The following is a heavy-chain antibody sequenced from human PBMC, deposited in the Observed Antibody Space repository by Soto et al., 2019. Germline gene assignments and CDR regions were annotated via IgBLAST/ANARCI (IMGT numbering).Heavy chain of an antibody. CDR2: ISTSGGTI. Sequence: PGGSLRLSCAATGFTFSFYEMNWVRQAPRKGLEWVSYISTSGGTIYYEDSVMGRFTISRDNAKNTLYLQMNNLRAEDTAVYYCVRDGYGDPYYYYGMDVWGQGTTVTVSS. V-gene: IGHV3-48*03. J-gene: IGHJ6*02. CDR3: VRDGYGDPYYYYGMDV. D-gene: IGHD4-17*01. CDR1: GFTFSFYE.